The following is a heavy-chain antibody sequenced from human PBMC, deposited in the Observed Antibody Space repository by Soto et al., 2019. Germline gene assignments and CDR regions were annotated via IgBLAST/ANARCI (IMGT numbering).Heavy chain of an antibody. V-gene: IGHV4-39*01. CDR1: GGSLSRSSYY. J-gene: IGHJ5*02. CDR2: IYYTGST. Sequence: PSETLSLTCTVSGGSLSRSSYYWDWIRQPPGKGLEWIGSIYYTGSTYYNPSLKSRVTISVDTSKNQFSLKLSSVTAADTAVYYCARLEPEYDSSEAWGRGTLVTVSS. CDR3: ARLEPEYDSSEA. D-gene: IGHD3-22*01.